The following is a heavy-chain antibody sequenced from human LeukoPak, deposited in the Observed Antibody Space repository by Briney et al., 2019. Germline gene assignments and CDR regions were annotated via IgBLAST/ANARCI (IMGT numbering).Heavy chain of an antibody. CDR1: GFTFDDYA. J-gene: IGHJ6*03. Sequence: GGSLRLSCAASGFTFDDYAMHWVRQAPGKGLEWVSGISWNSGSIGYEDSVKGRFTISRDNAKNSLYLQMNSLRAENTALYYCAKASGGSYYYYYMDVWGKGTTVTVSS. D-gene: IGHD3-10*01. CDR2: ISWNSGSI. CDR3: AKASGGSYYYYYMDV. V-gene: IGHV3-9*01.